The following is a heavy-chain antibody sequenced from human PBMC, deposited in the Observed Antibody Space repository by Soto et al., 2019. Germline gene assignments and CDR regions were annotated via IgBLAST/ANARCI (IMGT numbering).Heavy chain of an antibody. V-gene: IGHV4-59*01. J-gene: IGHJ4*02. Sequence: PETLSLTCTVSGASINDDYWSWVRQPPGKGLECIGYIYKNGDINYSPSLKSRVTMSLDTSKNQVSMRLTSVTAADRAMYFCARYNSYSIDFWGRGTLVTRS. CDR2: IYKNGDI. CDR3: ARYNSYSIDF. D-gene: IGHD2-8*01. CDR1: GASINDDY.